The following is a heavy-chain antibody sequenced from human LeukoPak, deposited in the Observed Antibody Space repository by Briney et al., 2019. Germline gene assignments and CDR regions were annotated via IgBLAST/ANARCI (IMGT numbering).Heavy chain of an antibody. D-gene: IGHD2-2*01. Sequence: PGRSLRLSCAASGFTFSSYAMHWVRQAPGKGLEWVAVISYDGSNKYYADSVKGRFTISRDNSKNTLYLQMNSLRAEDTAVYYCAREIVVPAAPDYYYGMDVWGQGTTVTVSS. CDR2: ISYDGSNK. J-gene: IGHJ6*02. V-gene: IGHV3-30-3*01. CDR1: GFTFSSYA. CDR3: AREIVVPAAPDYYYGMDV.